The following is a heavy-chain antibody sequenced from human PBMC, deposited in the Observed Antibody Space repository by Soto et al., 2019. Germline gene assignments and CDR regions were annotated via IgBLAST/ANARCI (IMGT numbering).Heavy chain of an antibody. Sequence: GGSLRLSCAASGFTFDDYAMHWVRQAPGKGLEWVSGISWNSGSIGYADSVKGRFTISRDNAKNSLYLQMNSLRAEDTALYYCAKDMSPLLWFGESSVGDAFDIWGQGTMVTVSS. CDR1: GFTFDDYA. J-gene: IGHJ3*02. D-gene: IGHD3-10*01. CDR2: ISWNSGSI. V-gene: IGHV3-9*01. CDR3: AKDMSPLLWFGESSVGDAFDI.